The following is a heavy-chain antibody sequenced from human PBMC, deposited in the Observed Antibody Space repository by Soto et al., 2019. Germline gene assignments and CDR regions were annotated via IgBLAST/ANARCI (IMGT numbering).Heavy chain of an antibody. CDR2: IFTGDTDT. J-gene: IGHJ4*02. CDR1: GYSFGVYW. V-gene: IGHV5-51*01. Sequence: GESLKISCQGSGYSFGVYWSGWERQMAGKGVGWMGIIFTGDTDTSYRPSFEGKVTISVDRSSNTAYLQWSSMKPSDTAMYCCARGGIIGTTPDYWGQGTQVTVSS. CDR3: ARGGIIGTTPDY. D-gene: IGHD1-7*01.